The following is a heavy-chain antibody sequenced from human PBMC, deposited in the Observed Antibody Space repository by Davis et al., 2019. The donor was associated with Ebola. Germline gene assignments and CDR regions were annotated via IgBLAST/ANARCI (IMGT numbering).Heavy chain of an antibody. CDR1: GGSISSGGYY. J-gene: IGHJ2*01. Sequence: SETLSLTCTVSGGSISSGGYYWSWIRQHPGKGLEWIGYIFYSGSTHYNPSLKSRVTTSVDTSKNQFSLSLSSVTAADTAVYYCARMPTVTADHWYFDLWGRGTLVTVSS. V-gene: IGHV4-61*08. CDR2: IFYSGST. CDR3: ARMPTVTADHWYFDL. D-gene: IGHD4-17*01.